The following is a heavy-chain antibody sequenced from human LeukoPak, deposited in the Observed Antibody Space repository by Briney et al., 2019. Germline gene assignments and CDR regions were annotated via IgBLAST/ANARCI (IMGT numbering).Heavy chain of an antibody. Sequence: GESLKISCKSSGDIFTSYWIGWVRQMPGKGLEWMGIIYPGDSNIKYSPSFQGQVTISADESINTVYLQWSSLKASDSAMYYCARHSSHSGTGYFDYWGQGTLVTVSS. CDR3: ARHSSHSGTGYFDY. V-gene: IGHV5-51*01. D-gene: IGHD1-1*01. CDR2: IYPGDSNI. J-gene: IGHJ4*02. CDR1: GDIFTSYW.